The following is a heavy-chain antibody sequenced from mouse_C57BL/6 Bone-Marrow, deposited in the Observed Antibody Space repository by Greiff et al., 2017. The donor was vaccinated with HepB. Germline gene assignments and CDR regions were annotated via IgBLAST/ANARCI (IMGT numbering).Heavy chain of an antibody. V-gene: IGHV5-15*01. Sequence: EVKLMESGGGLVQPGGSLKLSCAASGFTFSDYGMAWVRQAPRKGPEWVAFISNLAYSIYYADTVTGRFTISRENAKNTLYLEMSSLRSEDTAMYYCARLCYGGGCWYFDVWGTGTTVTVSS. CDR3: ARLCYGGGCWYFDV. J-gene: IGHJ1*03. CDR2: ISNLAYSI. D-gene: IGHD1-1*01. CDR1: GFTFSDYG.